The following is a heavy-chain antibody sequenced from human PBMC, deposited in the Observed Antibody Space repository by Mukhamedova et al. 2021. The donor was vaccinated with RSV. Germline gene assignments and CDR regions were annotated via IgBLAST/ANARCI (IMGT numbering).Heavy chain of an antibody. V-gene: IGHV4-39*01. D-gene: IGHD5-18*01. Sequence: WIANIYYSGRTYYNPSLKSRFTISLDTSKNQFSLKLTSVTAADTAIYYCATGGQYSYGGAFDDWGHGTLVTVPS. CDR2: IYYSGRT. CDR3: ATGGQYSYGGAFDD. J-gene: IGHJ4*01.